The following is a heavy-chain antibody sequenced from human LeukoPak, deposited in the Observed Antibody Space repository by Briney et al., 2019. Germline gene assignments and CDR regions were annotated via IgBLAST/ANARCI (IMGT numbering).Heavy chain of an antibody. CDR1: GFTLSDHY. D-gene: IGHD6-13*01. Sequence: GGSLRLSCAASGFTLSDHYIDWVRQAPGKGLEWVGRTRNKANSYTTEYATSVKGRFIISRDDSKNSLYLQMNSLKTEDTAVYYYARGEYSSSRRCCVAYWGQGTLVTVSS. J-gene: IGHJ4*02. V-gene: IGHV3-72*01. CDR2: TRNKANSYTT. CDR3: ARGEYSSSRRCCVAY.